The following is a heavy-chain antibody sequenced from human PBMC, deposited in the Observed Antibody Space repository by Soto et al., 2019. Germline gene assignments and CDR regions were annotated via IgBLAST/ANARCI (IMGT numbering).Heavy chain of an antibody. CDR3: ARDLDGSGSYYTDY. CDR2: ITPYKDNT. Sequence: ASVKVSCKGSGYTFSIYGINWVRQAPGQGLEWMGWITPYKDNTKYAQIFQGRVTMTTDASTSTAYMELRSLRSDDTAVYYCARDLDGSGSYYTDYRGQGTLVTVSS. J-gene: IGHJ4*02. V-gene: IGHV1-18*01. D-gene: IGHD3-10*01. CDR1: GYTFSIYG.